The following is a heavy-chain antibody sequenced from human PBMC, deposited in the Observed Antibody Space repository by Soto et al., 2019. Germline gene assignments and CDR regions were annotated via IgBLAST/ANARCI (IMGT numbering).Heavy chain of an antibody. Sequence: QVQLVQSGAEVKKPGSSVKVSCKASGGTFSSYAISWVRQAPGQGLEWMGGIIPIFGTANYAQKFQGRVTITADEYTSTAYMELSSLRCEDTAVYYCASSGYSSSWGPYYFDYWGQGTLVTVSS. CDR1: GGTFSSYA. CDR2: IIPIFGTA. J-gene: IGHJ4*02. V-gene: IGHV1-69*12. D-gene: IGHD6-13*01. CDR3: ASSGYSSSWGPYYFDY.